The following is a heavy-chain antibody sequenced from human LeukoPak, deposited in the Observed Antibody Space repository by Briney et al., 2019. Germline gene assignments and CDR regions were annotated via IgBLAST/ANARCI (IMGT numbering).Heavy chain of an antibody. J-gene: IGHJ5*02. Sequence: PSETLSLTCAVSGGSISSGGYSWSWIRQPPGRGLEWIGYIYDSGRTYYNPSLKSRLTISLDTSKNQFSLKLSSVTAADTAVYYCASTKGATENWFDPWGQGTLVTVSS. CDR3: ASTKGATENWFDP. CDR1: GGSISSGGYS. V-gene: IGHV4-30-4*07. CDR2: IYDSGRT. D-gene: IGHD1-26*01.